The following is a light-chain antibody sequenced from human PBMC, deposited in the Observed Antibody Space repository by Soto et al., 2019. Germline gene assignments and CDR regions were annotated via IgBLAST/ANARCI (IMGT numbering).Light chain of an antibody. CDR3: QHYNSYSEA. CDR2: KAS. Sequence: DIPMTQSTSTLSGSVGDRVTITCRASQTISSWLAWYHQKPGKAPKLLIYKASTLKSGVPSRFSGSGSGTEFTLTISSLQPDDFATYYCQHYNSYSEAFGQGTKVELK. J-gene: IGKJ1*01. CDR1: QTISSW. V-gene: IGKV1-5*03.